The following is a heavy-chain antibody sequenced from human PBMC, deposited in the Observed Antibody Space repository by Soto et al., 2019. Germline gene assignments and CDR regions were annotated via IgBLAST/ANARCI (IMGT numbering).Heavy chain of an antibody. J-gene: IGHJ4*02. CDR1: KFMFCSAW. V-gene: IGHV3-15*01. D-gene: IGHD1-1*01. Sequence: PGGSLRLSCAASKFMFCSAWMSWVRQAPGQGLEWVGRIKAKIDGETTDYADFVQGRFTISRDDSKNTLFLEMNSLKIEDTAVYFCVEGWNDFWGQGTLVTVSS. CDR2: IKAKIDGETT. CDR3: VEGWNDF.